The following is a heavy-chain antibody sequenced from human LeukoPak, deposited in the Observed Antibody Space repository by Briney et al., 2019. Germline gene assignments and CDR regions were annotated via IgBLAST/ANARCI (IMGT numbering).Heavy chain of an antibody. D-gene: IGHD1-26*01. CDR2: ISASSSI. Sequence: GGSLRLSCAASGFTFSSYAMNWVRQAPGKGLEWVSGISASSSIYYADSVKGRFTISRDNSKNTLYLQMDSLRAEDTALYYCAKRVVVGATSPYSDFQDWGQGTLVTVSS. CDR1: GFTFSSYA. CDR3: AKRVVVGATSPYSDFQD. V-gene: IGHV3-23*01. J-gene: IGHJ1*01.